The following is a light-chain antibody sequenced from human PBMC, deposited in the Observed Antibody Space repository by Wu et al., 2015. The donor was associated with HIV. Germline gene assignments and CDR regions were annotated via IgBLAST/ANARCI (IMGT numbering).Light chain of an antibody. CDR2: GAS. V-gene: IGKV3-20*01. CDR3: QYYGSSPYS. CDR1: QSISSRY. Sequence: EIVLTQSPGTLSLSPGERATLSCRASQSISSRYLAWYQQKPGQAPRLLIYGASSRATGIPDRFSGSGSGTDFTLIISKLEPEDFAVYYCQYYGSSPYSFGLGDQAGDQT. J-gene: IGKJ2*03.